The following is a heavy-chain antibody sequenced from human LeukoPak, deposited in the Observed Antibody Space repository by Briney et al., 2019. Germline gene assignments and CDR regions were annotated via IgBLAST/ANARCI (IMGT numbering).Heavy chain of an antibody. D-gene: IGHD3-10*01. CDR3: ARGAEYGSGRSNWFDP. Sequence: GSLRLSCAASGFTFSSYGIHWVRQAPGKGLEWIGSIYHSGSTFYNPSLKSRVTISVDTSKNQFSLKLSSVTAADTAVYYCARGAEYGSGRSNWFDPWGQGTLVTVSS. V-gene: IGHV4-38-2*01. CDR1: GFTFSSYGI. J-gene: IGHJ5*02. CDR2: IYHSGST.